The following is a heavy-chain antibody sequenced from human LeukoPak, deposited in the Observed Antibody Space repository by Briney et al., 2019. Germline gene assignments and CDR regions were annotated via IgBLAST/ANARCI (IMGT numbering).Heavy chain of an antibody. D-gene: IGHD2-15*01. CDR3: ALIVGAADPFDY. Sequence: KPSETLSLTCTVSGGSISSSSYYWGWIRQPPGKGLEWIGYIYYSGSTNYNPSLKSRVTISVDTSKNQFSLKLSSVTAADTAVYYCALIVGAADPFDYWGQGTLVTVSS. V-gene: IGHV4-61*05. CDR1: GGSISSSSYY. CDR2: IYYSGST. J-gene: IGHJ4*02.